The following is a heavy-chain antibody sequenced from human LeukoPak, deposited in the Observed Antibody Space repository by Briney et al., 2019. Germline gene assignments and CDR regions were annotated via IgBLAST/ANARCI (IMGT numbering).Heavy chain of an antibody. J-gene: IGHJ4*02. Sequence: GGSLRLSCAASAFPFNSYWMTWVRQAPGKGLEWVANIKEDGSEKYYVDSVKGRFAISRDNAKNSLFLQMNALRADDTAVYYCATESGTYSGTCFDYWGQGNLVTVSS. V-gene: IGHV3-7*04. CDR2: IKEDGSEK. CDR1: AFPFNSYW. D-gene: IGHD1-26*01. CDR3: ATESGTYSGTCFDY.